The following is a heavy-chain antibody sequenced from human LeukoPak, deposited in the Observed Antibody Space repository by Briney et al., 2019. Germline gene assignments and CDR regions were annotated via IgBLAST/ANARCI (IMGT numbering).Heavy chain of an antibody. V-gene: IGHV3-23*01. D-gene: IGHD3-22*01. J-gene: IGHJ4*02. CDR1: GFTFSSYA. CDR3: VNYYYYDSSGYRIPRYYFDY. CDR2: ISGSGGST. Sequence: GGSLRLSCAASGFTFSSYAMSWVRQAPGKGLEWVSAISGSGGSTYYADSVKGRFTISRDNSKNTLYLQMNSLRAEDTAVYYCVNYYYYDSSGYRIPRYYFDYWGQGTLVTVSS.